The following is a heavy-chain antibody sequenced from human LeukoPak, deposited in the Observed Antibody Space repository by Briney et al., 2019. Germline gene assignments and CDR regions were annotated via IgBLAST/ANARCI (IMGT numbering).Heavy chain of an antibody. CDR3: ARAGYTAMASE. Sequence: SETLSLTCTVSGGSISSGDYYWSWIRQPPGKGLEWIGYIYYSGSTYYYPSLKSRVTISVDTSKNQFSLKLSSVTAADTAVYYCARAGYTAMASEWGQGTLVTVSS. D-gene: IGHD5-18*01. J-gene: IGHJ4*02. V-gene: IGHV4-30-4*02. CDR2: IYYSGST. CDR1: GGSISSGDYY.